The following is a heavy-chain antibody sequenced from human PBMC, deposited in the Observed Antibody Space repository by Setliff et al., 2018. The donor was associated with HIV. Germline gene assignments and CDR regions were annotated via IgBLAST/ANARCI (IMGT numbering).Heavy chain of an antibody. V-gene: IGHV4-59*11. J-gene: IGHJ4*02. D-gene: IGHD4-17*01. CDR1: GASISSHY. CDR3: AKGAGFYGDYTFDY. Sequence: SETLSLTCTVSGASISSHYWSWIRQSPGKELEWIGYIYSTGSTNYNPSLQSRVSISMDASSNKFSLQVTSVTSADTAVYYCAKGAGFYGDYTFDYWGQGRQVTVS. CDR2: IYSTGST.